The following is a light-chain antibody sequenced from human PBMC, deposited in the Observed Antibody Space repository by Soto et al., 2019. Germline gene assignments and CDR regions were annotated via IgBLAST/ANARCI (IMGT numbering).Light chain of an antibody. V-gene: IGLV1-40*01. J-gene: IGLJ3*02. CDR2: GNT. Sequence: QSVLTQPPSMSGAPGQRVTISCTGSSSNIGAGYDVHWYQLLPGTAPKLLIYGNTNRPSGVPDRFSGSKSGTSASLAITGLRAQDEADYYCQSHASSLNSGVFGGGTQLTVL. CDR3: QSHASSLNSGV. CDR1: SSNIGAGYD.